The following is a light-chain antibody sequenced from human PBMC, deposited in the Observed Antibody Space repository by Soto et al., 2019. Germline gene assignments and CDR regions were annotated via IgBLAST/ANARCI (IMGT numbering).Light chain of an antibody. CDR1: QSVSSK. V-gene: IGKV3-15*01. CDR3: QQYKSWLWT. Sequence: EIVMTQSPATLSVSPGEGATLSCRASQSVSSKLAWYQQKPGQAPRLLIYGASTRATGTPARFSGSGSGTEFTLIISSLQSEDSAFYYCQQYKSWLWTFGQGTKV. J-gene: IGKJ1*01. CDR2: GAS.